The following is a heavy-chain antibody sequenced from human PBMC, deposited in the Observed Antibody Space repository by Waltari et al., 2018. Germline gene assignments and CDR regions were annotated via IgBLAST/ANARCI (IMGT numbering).Heavy chain of an antibody. D-gene: IGHD2-2*01. Sequence: EVQLVESGGGLVQPGGSLRLSCAASGFTFSSYWMSWVRQAPGKGLEGVAKIKQDGSEKYYVDSVKGRFTISRDNAKNSLYLQMNSLRAEDTAVYYCARGSSTSPSPDYWGQGTLVTVSS. CDR1: GFTFSSYW. CDR2: IKQDGSEK. V-gene: IGHV3-7*04. J-gene: IGHJ4*02. CDR3: ARGSSTSPSPDY.